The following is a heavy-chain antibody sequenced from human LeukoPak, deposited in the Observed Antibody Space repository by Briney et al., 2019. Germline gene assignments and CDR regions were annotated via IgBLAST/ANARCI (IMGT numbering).Heavy chain of an antibody. CDR2: ISSSGSTI. CDR3: ARRGFDSSGYYYVDY. V-gene: IGHV3-48*03. D-gene: IGHD3-22*01. J-gene: IGHJ4*02. Sequence: PGGSLRLSCAASGFTFSSYEMNWVRQAPGKGLEWVSYISSSGSTIYYADSVKGRFTISRDNAKNSLYLQMNSLRAEDTALYYCARRGFDSSGYYYVDYWGQGTLVTVSS. CDR1: GFTFSSYE.